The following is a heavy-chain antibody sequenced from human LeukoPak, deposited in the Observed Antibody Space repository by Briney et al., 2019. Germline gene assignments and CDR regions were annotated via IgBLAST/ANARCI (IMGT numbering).Heavy chain of an antibody. D-gene: IGHD3-22*01. J-gene: IGHJ4*02. CDR2: ISGSGGST. CDR3: AKEIYYFDSSGLDY. CDR1: GFTFSSYA. V-gene: IGHV3-23*01. Sequence: GGSLRLSCAAAGFTFSSYAMSWVRQAPGKELEWVSAISGSGGSTYYADSVKGRFTISRDNSKNTLYLQLNSLRADDTAVYYCAKEIYYFDSSGLDYWGQGTLVTVSS.